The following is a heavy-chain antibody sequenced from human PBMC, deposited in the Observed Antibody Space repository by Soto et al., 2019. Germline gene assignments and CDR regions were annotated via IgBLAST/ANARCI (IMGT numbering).Heavy chain of an antibody. Sequence: QVQLVQSGAEVKKPGASVKVSCKASGYTFTSYDINWVRQATGQGLEWMGWMNPNSGNTGYAQKFQGRGTITRNTSISTAYMELRSLRSEDTAVYYCARGSRRNIFSPTARPTRPSFDYWGQGTLVTVSS. CDR1: GYTFTSYD. D-gene: IGHD2-15*01. J-gene: IGHJ4*02. CDR2: MNPNSGNT. V-gene: IGHV1-8*01. CDR3: ARGSRRNIFSPTARPTRPSFDY.